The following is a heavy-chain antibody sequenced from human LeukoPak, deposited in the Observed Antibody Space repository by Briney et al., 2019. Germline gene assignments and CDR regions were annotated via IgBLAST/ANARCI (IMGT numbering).Heavy chain of an antibody. CDR2: ISGSGGST. J-gene: IGHJ4*02. CDR3: AKDPRGYSYGYWSGPYFDY. D-gene: IGHD5-18*01. Sequence: PGGSLRLSCAASGFTFSSYSMNWVRQAPGKGLEWVSAISGSGGSTYYADSVKGRFTISRDNSKNTLYLQMNSLRAEDTAVYCCAKDPRGYSYGYWSGPYFDYWGQGTLVTVSS. V-gene: IGHV3-23*01. CDR1: GFTFSSYS.